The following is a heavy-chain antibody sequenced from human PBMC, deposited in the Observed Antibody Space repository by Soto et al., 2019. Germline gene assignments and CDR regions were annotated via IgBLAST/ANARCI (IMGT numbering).Heavy chain of an antibody. CDR2: INHSGST. CDR3: ARPTRQWLGLRYYYGMDV. D-gene: IGHD6-19*01. CDR1: GGSFSGCY. J-gene: IGHJ6*02. Sequence: TLSLTCAVYGGSFSGCYWSWIRQPPGKGLEWIGEINHSGSTNYNPSLKSRVTISVDTSKNQFSLKLSSVTAADTAVYYCARPTRQWLGLRYYYGMDVWGQGT. V-gene: IGHV4-34*01.